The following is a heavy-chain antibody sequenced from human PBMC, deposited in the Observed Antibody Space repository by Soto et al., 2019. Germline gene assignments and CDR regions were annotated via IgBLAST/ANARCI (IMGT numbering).Heavy chain of an antibody. CDR1: GFTFSSYA. J-gene: IGHJ5*01. V-gene: IGHV3-30-3*01. D-gene: IGHD2-21*01. CDR2: ISYDGSNK. Sequence: QVQLVESGGGVVQPGRSLRLSCAASGFTFSSYAMHWVRQAPGKGLEWVAVISYDGSNKYYADFVKGRFTISRDNSKNTLYLQRNRRRAEDTAVYYGARPLWRDDDN. CDR3: ARPLWRDDDN.